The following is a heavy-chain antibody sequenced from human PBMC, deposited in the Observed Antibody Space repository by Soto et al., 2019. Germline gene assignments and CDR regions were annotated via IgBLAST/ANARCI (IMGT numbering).Heavy chain of an antibody. Sequence: TSGTLSLTCNVSGDSIGTYYWTWIRQPPGKGLEWIAYMYYRGSINYNPSLKSRVTISVDTSKNQCSLKLRSVTAADTAIYYCARLKWDLLPAGFDIWGQGTLVTVSS. CDR2: MYYRGSI. CDR3: ARLKWDLLPAGFDI. CDR1: GDSIGTYY. D-gene: IGHD1-26*01. V-gene: IGHV4-59*01. J-gene: IGHJ3*02.